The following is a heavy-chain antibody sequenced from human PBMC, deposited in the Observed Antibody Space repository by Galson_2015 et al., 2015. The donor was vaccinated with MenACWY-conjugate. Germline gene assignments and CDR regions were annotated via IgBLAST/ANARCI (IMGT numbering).Heavy chain of an antibody. CDR2: IIPIFGTT. V-gene: IGHV1-69*13. Sequence: SVKVSCKASGGTFSSYAISWVRQAPGQGLEWMGGIIPIFGTTNYAQKFQGRVTITADESTSTAYMELSSLRSEDTAVYYCARDFLPNYYDSSGSKRNAFDIWGQGTMVTVSS. CDR1: GGTFSSYA. D-gene: IGHD3-22*01. CDR3: ARDFLPNYYDSSGSKRNAFDI. J-gene: IGHJ3*02.